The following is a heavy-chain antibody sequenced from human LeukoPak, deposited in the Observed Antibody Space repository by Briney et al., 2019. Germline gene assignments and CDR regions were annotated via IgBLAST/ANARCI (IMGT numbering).Heavy chain of an antibody. Sequence: GGSLRLSCAASGFTFSSYGMHWVHQAPGKGLEWVAFIRYDGSNKYYADSVKGRFTISRDNSKNTLFLQMNSLRAEDTAVYYCSRQSYYGSGSYGLDYWGQGTLVTVSS. CDR3: SRQSYYGSGSYGLDY. D-gene: IGHD3-10*01. V-gene: IGHV3-30*02. CDR1: GFTFSSYG. CDR2: IRYDGSNK. J-gene: IGHJ4*02.